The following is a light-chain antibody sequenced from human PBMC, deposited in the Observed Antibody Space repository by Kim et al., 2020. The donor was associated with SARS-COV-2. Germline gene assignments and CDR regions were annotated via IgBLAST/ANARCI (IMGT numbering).Light chain of an antibody. CDR1: SIGSKS. CDR3: QVWDSSSDHRVV. J-gene: IGLJ2*01. V-gene: IGLV3-21*04. Sequence: PGKAARSTWGGKSIGSKSVHWYQEKPGQAPVLVISYDSDRPSGIPERFSGSNSGNTATLTISRVEAGDEADYYCQVWDSSSDHRVVFGGGTKLTVL. CDR2: YDS.